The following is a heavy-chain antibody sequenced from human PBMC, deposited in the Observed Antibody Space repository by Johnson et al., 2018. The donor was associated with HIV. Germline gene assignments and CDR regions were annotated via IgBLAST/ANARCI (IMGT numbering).Heavy chain of an antibody. CDR2: INSGGGT. CDR3: ARGCRDGYTCDVFDI. D-gene: IGHD5-24*01. Sequence: VQLVESGGGLVQPGGSLRLSCAASGLTVSNNYMTWVRQGPGKGLEWVSVINSGGGTYYADSVTGRFPISRDNSKNTLYLQMNSLRAEDTAVYFCARGCRDGYTCDVFDIWGQGTMVTVSS. CDR1: GLTVSNNY. V-gene: IGHV3-66*01. J-gene: IGHJ3*02.